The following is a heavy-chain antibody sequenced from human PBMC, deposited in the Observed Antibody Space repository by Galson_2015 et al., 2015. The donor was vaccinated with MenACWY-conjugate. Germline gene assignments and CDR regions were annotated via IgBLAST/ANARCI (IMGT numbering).Heavy chain of an antibody. CDR1: GDSVSNNSAA. J-gene: IGHJ5*02. D-gene: IGHD1-26*01. Sequence: CAISGDSVSNNSAAWNWIRQSPSRGLEWLGRTYYRSKWFNHYAVSVKSRITINPDTSKNQFSLQLNSVTPEDTAVYYCARHKGRSSGSYQGEGGHHPWGQGTLVTVSS. CDR2: TYYRSKWFN. V-gene: IGHV6-1*01. CDR3: ARHKGRSSGSYQGEGGHHP.